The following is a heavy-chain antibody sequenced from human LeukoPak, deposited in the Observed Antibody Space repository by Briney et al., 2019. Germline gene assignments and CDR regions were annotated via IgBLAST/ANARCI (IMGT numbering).Heavy chain of an antibody. V-gene: IGHV4-59*01. CDR1: GGSISSYY. CDR2: IYYSGST. CDR3: ARGLLIEMGTITYYFDY. Sequence: PSETLSLTCTVAGGSISSYYWSWIRQPPGKGLEWIGYIYYSGSTNYNPSLKSRVTISVDTSKNQFSLKLSSVTAADTAVYYCARGLLIEMGTITYYFDYWGQGTLVTVSS. J-gene: IGHJ4*02. D-gene: IGHD5-24*01.